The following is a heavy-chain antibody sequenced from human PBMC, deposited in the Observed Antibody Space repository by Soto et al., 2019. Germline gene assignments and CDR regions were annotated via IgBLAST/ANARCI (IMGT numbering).Heavy chain of an antibody. CDR3: AKETDYDFWSGYSYYMDV. D-gene: IGHD3-3*01. J-gene: IGHJ6*02. CDR2: ISGSGCST. Sequence: GGSLRLSCAASGFTFSSYAMSWVRQAPGKGLEWVSAISGSGCSTYYADSVKGRFTISRDNSKNTLYLQMNSLRAEDTAVYYCAKETDYDFWSGYSYYMDVWGQGTTVTVSS. V-gene: IGHV3-23*01. CDR1: GFTFSSYA.